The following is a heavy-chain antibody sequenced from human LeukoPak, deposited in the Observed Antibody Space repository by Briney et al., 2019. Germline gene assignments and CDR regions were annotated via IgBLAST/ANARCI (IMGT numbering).Heavy chain of an antibody. D-gene: IGHD5-18*01. CDR1: GYTFFSYN. CDR2: ISAYNGNT. CDR3: ARPGMVNYYYYGMDV. V-gene: IGHV1-18*01. Sequence: PWASVKVSCKASGYTFFSYNINWVRQAPGQGLEGMGWISAYNGNTDHAQKFQGRVTMTTDTSTDTAYMELRSLRSDDTAVYYCARPGMVNYYYYGMDVWGQGTTVTVSS. J-gene: IGHJ6*02.